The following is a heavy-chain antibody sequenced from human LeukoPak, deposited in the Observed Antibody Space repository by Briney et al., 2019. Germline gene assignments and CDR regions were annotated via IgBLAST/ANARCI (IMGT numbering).Heavy chain of an antibody. V-gene: IGHV3-48*03. CDR3: ARDSGRNYRGAFDI. D-gene: IGHD4-23*01. J-gene: IGHJ3*02. Sequence: GGTLRLSCAASGFTFSSYEMNWVRQAPGKGLEWVSYISSSGSTIYYADSVKGRFPISRDNAKNSLYLQMNSLRAEDTAVYYCARDSGRNYRGAFDIWGQGTMVTVSS. CDR2: ISSSGSTI. CDR1: GFTFSSYE.